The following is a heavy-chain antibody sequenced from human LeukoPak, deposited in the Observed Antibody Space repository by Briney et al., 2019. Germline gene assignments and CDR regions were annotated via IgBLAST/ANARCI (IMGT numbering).Heavy chain of an antibody. V-gene: IGHV3-7*01. CDR1: GFTLSSYW. D-gene: IGHD3-3*01. J-gene: IGHJ4*02. CDR2: IKQDGSEK. CDR3: ARRPFEYYDFWSGYYLFDY. Sequence: PGGSLRLSCAASGFTLSSYWMSWVRQAPGKGLEWVANIKQDGSEKYYVDSVKGRFTISRDNAKNSLYLQMNSLRAEDTAVYYCARRPFEYYDFWSGYYLFDYWGQGTLVTVSS.